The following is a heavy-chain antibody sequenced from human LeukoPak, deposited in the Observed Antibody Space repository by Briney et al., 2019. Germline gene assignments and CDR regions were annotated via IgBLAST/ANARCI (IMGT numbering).Heavy chain of an antibody. D-gene: IGHD3-22*01. CDR3: ASLGLYSSGYAFDY. V-gene: IGHV1-2*02. CDR1: GYTFTGYY. Sequence: ASVKVSCTASGYTFTGYYMHWVRQAPGQGLEWMGWINPNSGGTNYAQKFQGRVTMTRDTSISTAYMELSRLRSDDTAVYYCASLGLYSSGYAFDYWGQGTLVTVSS. CDR2: INPNSGGT. J-gene: IGHJ4*02.